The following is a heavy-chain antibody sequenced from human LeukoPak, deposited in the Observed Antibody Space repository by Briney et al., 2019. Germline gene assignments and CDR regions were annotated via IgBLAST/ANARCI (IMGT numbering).Heavy chain of an antibody. J-gene: IGHJ4*02. D-gene: IGHD6-19*01. CDR1: GYSFSDYY. Sequence: ASVKVSCKASGYSFSDYYLHWVRQAPGQGLEWMGWVNPNSGGTESAQKFQGRVTMTRDTSINTAYLELRSLSSDDMAVYYCARIAVTRGRYYFDFWGQGALVTVSS. CDR2: VNPNSGGT. V-gene: IGHV1-2*02. CDR3: ARIAVTRGRYYFDF.